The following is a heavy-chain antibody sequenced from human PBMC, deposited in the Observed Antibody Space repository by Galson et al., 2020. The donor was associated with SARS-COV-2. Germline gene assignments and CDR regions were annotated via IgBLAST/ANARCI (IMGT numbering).Heavy chain of an antibody. J-gene: IGHJ6*02. V-gene: IGHV1-18*01. CDR3: ARDHSQLVVVAATPYYYGMDV. CDR2: ISAYNGNT. CDR1: GYTFTSYG. Sequence: GESLKISCKASGYTFTSYGISWVRQAPGQGLEWMGWISAYNGNTNYAQKLQGRVTMTTDTSTSTAYMELRSLRSDDTAVYYCARDHSQLVVVAATPYYYGMDVWGQGTTVTVSS. D-gene: IGHD2-15*01.